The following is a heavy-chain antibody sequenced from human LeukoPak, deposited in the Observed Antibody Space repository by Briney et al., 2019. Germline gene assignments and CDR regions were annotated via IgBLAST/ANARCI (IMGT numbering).Heavy chain of an antibody. CDR3: AKDSGGSYYASGLDY. Sequence: GGSLRLSCAASGFTFDDYAMHWVRQAPGKGLEWVSGISWNSGSIGYADSVKGRFTISRDNAKNSLYLQMNSLRAEDTALYYCAKDSGGSYYASGLDYWGQGTLVTVSS. CDR1: GFTFDDYA. CDR2: ISWNSGSI. D-gene: IGHD1-26*01. J-gene: IGHJ4*02. V-gene: IGHV3-9*01.